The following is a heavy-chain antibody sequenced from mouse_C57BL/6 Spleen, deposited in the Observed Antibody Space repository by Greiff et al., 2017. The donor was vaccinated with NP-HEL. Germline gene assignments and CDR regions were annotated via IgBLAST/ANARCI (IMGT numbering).Heavy chain of an antibody. CDR2: ISSGGDYI. V-gene: IGHV5-9-1*02. CDR1: GFTFSSYA. Sequence: EVQLVESGEGLVKPGGSLKLSCAASGFTFSSYAMSWVRQTPEKRLEWVAYISSGGDYIYYADTVKGRFTISRDNARNTLYLQMSSLKSEDTAIYYCTRDGSYYGTLSWFAYWGQGTLVTVSA. CDR3: TRDGSYYGTLSWFAY. J-gene: IGHJ3*01. D-gene: IGHD1-1*01.